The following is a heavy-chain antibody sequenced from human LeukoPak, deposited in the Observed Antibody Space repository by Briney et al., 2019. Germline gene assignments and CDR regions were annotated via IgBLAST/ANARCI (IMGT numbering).Heavy chain of an antibody. CDR2: IYYSGST. J-gene: IGHJ6*03. V-gene: IGHV4-39*07. CDR3: ARGHPYYYGSGSYYNVYYYYMDV. D-gene: IGHD3-10*01. CDR1: GGSISSSSYY. Sequence: SETLSLTCTVSGGSISSSSYYWGWIRQPPGKGLEWIGSIYYSGSTYYNPSLKSRVTISVDTSKNQFSLKLSSVTAADTAVYYCARGHPYYYGSGSYYNVYYYYMDVWGKGTTVTVSS.